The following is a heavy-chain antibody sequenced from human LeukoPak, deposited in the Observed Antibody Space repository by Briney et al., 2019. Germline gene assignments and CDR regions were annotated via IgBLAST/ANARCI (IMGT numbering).Heavy chain of an antibody. J-gene: IGHJ4*02. CDR2: ISAYNGNT. Sequence: GASVKVSCKASGYTFTSYGISWVRQAPGQGLEWMGWISAYNGNTNYAQKLQGRVTMTTDTSTSTAYMELSRLRSDDTALYYCARSPHILTGENFDYWGQGTLVTVSS. V-gene: IGHV1-18*01. CDR3: ARSPHILTGENFDY. D-gene: IGHD3-9*01. CDR1: GYTFTSYG.